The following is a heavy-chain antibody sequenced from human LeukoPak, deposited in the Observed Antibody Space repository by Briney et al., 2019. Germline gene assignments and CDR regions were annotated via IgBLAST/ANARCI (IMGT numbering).Heavy chain of an antibody. D-gene: IGHD4-17*01. CDR2: IIPILGIA. Sequence: ASVKVSCKASGGTFSSYAISWVRQAPGQGLEWMGRIIPILGIANYAQKFQGRVTITADKSTSTAYMELSSLGSEDTAVYYCARVHRTAEPFDAFDIWGQGTMVTVSS. CDR3: ARVHRTAEPFDAFDI. V-gene: IGHV1-69*04. CDR1: GGTFSSYA. J-gene: IGHJ3*02.